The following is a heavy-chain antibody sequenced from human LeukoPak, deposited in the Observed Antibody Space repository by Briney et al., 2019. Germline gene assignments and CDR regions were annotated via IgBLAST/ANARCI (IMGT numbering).Heavy chain of an antibody. CDR3: ARERRATGGVDY. CDR1: GYTFTGYY. CDR2: INPNSGGT. D-gene: IGHD2-8*01. Sequence: ASVKVSCKASGYTFTGYYMHWVRQAPGQGLEWMGWINPNSGGTNYAQKFQGRVTMTRNTSISTAYMELSSLRSEDTAVYYCARERRATGGVDYWGQGTLVTVSS. J-gene: IGHJ4*02. V-gene: IGHV1-2*02.